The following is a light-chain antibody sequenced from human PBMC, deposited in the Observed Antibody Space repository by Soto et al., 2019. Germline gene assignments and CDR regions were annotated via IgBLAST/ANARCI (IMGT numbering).Light chain of an antibody. CDR3: ATWDDSLSGYV. CDR2: SNN. CDR1: SSNIGGYT. J-gene: IGLJ1*01. V-gene: IGLV1-44*01. Sequence: QYVLTQPPSAAGTPGQRITISCSGSSSNIGGYTVNWYQQLPGAAPKLLVFSNNHRPSGVPDRFSGSKSGTSASLAISGLQSEDEADYYCATWDDSLSGYVFGTGTKLTVL.